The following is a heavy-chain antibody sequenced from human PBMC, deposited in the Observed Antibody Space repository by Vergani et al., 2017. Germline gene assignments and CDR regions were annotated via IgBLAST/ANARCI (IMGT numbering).Heavy chain of an antibody. D-gene: IGHD2-2*01. CDR3: ARDPLGYCSSTSCSHYYYYYYMDV. CDR1: GGTFTSYG. CDR2: ISAYNGNT. V-gene: IGHV1-18*01. Sequence: QVQLVQSGAEVKKPGSSVKVSCKASGGTFTSYGISWVRQAPGQGLEWMGWISAYNGNTNYAQKLQGRVTMTTDTSTSTAYMELRSLRSDDTAVYYCARDPLGYCSSTSCSHYYYYYYMDVWGKGTTVTVSS. J-gene: IGHJ6*03.